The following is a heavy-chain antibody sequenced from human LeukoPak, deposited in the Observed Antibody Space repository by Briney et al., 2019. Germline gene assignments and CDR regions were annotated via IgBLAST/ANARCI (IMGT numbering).Heavy chain of an antibody. D-gene: IGHD3-10*01. CDR2: ISDDGTKK. CDR1: GISFSNYA. Sequence: GGSLRLSCVASGISFSNYAMHWVRQAPGKGLEWVAVISDDGTKKYYGDSEKGRFTISRDNSKNTLFLQMNSLRAEDTAVYYCARNNYYGPGSYNYYGMDVWGQGTTVTVTS. CDR3: ARNNYYGPGSYNYYGMDV. V-gene: IGHV3-30-3*01. J-gene: IGHJ6*02.